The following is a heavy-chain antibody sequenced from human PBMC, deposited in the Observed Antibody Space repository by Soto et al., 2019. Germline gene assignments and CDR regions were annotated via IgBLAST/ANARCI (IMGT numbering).Heavy chain of an antibody. CDR2: INHSGGT. Sequence: LSLTFTVYVGSFSGHFGSWVRQPPGKGLEWIGEINHSGGTNYNPSLKSRVTISVDTSQNQFSLKVNSVTAADTAVYYCARGSAGRGYYYSGMDVWGQGTTLTVS. V-gene: IGHV4-34*01. CDR1: VGSFSGHF. CDR3: ARGSAGRGYYYSGMDV. J-gene: IGHJ6*02.